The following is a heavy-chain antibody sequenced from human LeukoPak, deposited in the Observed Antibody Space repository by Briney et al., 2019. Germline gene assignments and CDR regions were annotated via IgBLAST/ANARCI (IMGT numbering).Heavy chain of an antibody. J-gene: IGHJ4*02. CDR2: ISERGGST. CDR1: GISLSNYA. CDR3: AKRGVVIRGLLVIGYHQEAYHYDF. Sequence: GGSLRLSCVVSGISLSNYAMTWVRQAPGEGLEWVSYISERGGSTTYADSVKGRFTISRDTPLNTLYLQMNNLRAEDTAVYFCAKRGVVIRGLLVIGYHQEAYHYDFWGQGVLVTVSS. V-gene: IGHV3-23*01. D-gene: IGHD3-10*01.